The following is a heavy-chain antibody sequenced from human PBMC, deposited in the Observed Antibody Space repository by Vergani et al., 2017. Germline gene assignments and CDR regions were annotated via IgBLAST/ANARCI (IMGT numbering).Heavy chain of an antibody. J-gene: IGHJ4*02. CDR1: GGSISSYY. D-gene: IGHD5-24*01. V-gene: IGHV4-59*01. CDR3: ARVGWLQFQSYFDY. Sequence: QVQLQESGPGLVKPSETLSLTCTVSGGSISSYYWSWIRQPPGKGLEWIGYIYYSGSTNYNPSLKSRVTISVDTSKNQFSLKLSSVTAADTAVYYCARVGWLQFQSYFDYWGQGTLVTVSS. CDR2: IYYSGST.